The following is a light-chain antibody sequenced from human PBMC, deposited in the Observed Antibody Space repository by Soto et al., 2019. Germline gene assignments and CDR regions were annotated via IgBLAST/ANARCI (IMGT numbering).Light chain of an antibody. V-gene: IGKV1-5*01. CDR3: QQYSSYWT. CDR1: QCISSW. J-gene: IGKJ1*01. CDR2: DTS. Sequence: DIQMTQSPSTLSASVGDRVTITCRASQCISSWLAWYQQKPGKAPKLLIYDTSSLESGVPSRFSGSGSGTEFTLTISSLQPDDFAIYYCQQYSSYWTFGQGTKVEIK.